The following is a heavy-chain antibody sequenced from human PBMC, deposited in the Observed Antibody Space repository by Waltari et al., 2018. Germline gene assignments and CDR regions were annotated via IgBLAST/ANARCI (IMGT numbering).Heavy chain of an antibody. D-gene: IGHD3-10*01. CDR3: ARNMESPYNAPYYFYYMDV. J-gene: IGHJ6*03. Sequence: QLQLQESGPGLVKPSETLSLTCSVSGASITNSNSYWSWIRQPPGKGLEWIGSIYYRGSTYSSPSLKSRVTISLDTSKNQLSLKVSSVTVADTAIYFCARNMESPYNAPYYFYYMDVWGEGTTVTVSS. CDR2: IYYRGST. CDR1: GASITNSNSY. V-gene: IGHV4-39*01.